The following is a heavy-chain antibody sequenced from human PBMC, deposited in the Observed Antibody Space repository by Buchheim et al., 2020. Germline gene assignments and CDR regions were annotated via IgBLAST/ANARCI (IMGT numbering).Heavy chain of an antibody. CDR3: ARDLTGGHNYVTDQ. Sequence: VQLVESGGGLVKPGGSLRLSCAASGFTFSNAWMSWVRQAPGKGLEWVAYISSLSSKRNYADSVKGRFTVSRDDAKNSLYLEMSSLRAEDTAVYYCARDLTGGHNYVTDQWGQGAL. J-gene: IGHJ5*02. D-gene: IGHD5-18*01. V-gene: IGHV3-11*06. CDR1: GFTFSNAW. CDR2: ISSLSSKR.